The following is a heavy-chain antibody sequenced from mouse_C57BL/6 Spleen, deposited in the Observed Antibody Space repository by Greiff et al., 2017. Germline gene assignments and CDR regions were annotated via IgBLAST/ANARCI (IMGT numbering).Heavy chain of an antibody. V-gene: IGHV1-64*01. CDR2: IHPNSGST. D-gene: IGHD1-1*01. CDR3: ARSYYYGSRAMDY. J-gene: IGHJ4*01. Sequence: QVQLQQPGAELVKPGASVKLSCKASGYTFTSYWMHWVKQRPGQGLEWIGMIHPNSGSTNYNEKFKSKATLTVDKSSSTAYMQLSSLTSEDSAVYYWARSYYYGSRAMDYWGQGTSVTVSS. CDR1: GYTFTSYW.